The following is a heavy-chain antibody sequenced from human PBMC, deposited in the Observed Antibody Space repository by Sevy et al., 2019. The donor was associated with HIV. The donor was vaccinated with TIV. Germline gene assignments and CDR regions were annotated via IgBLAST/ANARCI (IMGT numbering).Heavy chain of an antibody. J-gene: IGHJ4*02. D-gene: IGHD5-18*01. CDR1: GGSISSYY. CDR2: IYYSGST. V-gene: IGHV4-59*01. Sequence: SETLSLTCTVSGGSISSYYWSWIRQPPGKGLEWIGYIYYSGSTNYNPSLKSRVTISVDTSKNQLSLKLSSVTAADMHVYYCARSDTAMGLFDYWGQGTLVTFSS. CDR3: ARSDTAMGLFDY.